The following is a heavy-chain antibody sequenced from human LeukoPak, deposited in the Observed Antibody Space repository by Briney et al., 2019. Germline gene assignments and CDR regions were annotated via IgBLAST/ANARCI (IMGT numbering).Heavy chain of an antibody. CDR1: GGSVSSGSYY. Sequence: SLTCXVSGGSVSSGSYYWGWIRQPPGRGLEWIVYIYYSGSTNYNPSLKSRVTISVDTSKNQFSLKLSSVTAADTAVYYCARDSEYSSGWEGFDYWGQGTLVTVSS. CDR2: IYYSGST. V-gene: IGHV4-61*01. CDR3: ARDSEYSSGWEGFDY. J-gene: IGHJ4*02. D-gene: IGHD6-19*01.